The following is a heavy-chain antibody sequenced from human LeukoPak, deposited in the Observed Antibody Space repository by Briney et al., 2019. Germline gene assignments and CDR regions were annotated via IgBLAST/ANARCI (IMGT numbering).Heavy chain of an antibody. J-gene: IGHJ4*02. CDR1: GHSISSGDNY. CDR2: IYTSGST. D-gene: IGHD1-26*01. Sequence: SETLSLTCTVSGHSISSGDNYWSWIRQPAGKGLEWIGRIYTSGSTNYNPSLKSRVTISGDTSKNQFSLKLSSVTAADTAVYYCTRGGGSYRNYFDYWGQGTLVTVSS. V-gene: IGHV4-61*02. CDR3: TRGGGSYRNYFDY.